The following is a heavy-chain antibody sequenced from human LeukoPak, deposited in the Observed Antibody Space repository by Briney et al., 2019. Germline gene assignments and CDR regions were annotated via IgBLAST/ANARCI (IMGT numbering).Heavy chain of an antibody. V-gene: IGHV4-61*02. J-gene: IGHJ3*02. D-gene: IGHD3-22*01. CDR2: IYTSGST. CDR1: GGSISSGSYY. CDR3: ARGEYYYDSSGYSDAFDI. Sequence: SQTLSLTCTVSGGSISSGSYYWSWIRQPAGKGLEWIGRIYTSGSTNYNPSLKSRVTISVDTSKNQFSLKLSSVTAADTAVYYCARGEYYYDSSGYSDAFDIWGQGTMVTVSS.